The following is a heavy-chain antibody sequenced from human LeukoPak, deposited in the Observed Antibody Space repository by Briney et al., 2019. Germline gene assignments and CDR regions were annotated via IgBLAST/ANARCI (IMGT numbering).Heavy chain of an antibody. V-gene: IGHV4-59*01. CDR1: GGSISSYY. D-gene: IGHD6-19*01. CDR2: IYYSGST. Sequence: SETLSLTCTVSGGSISSYYWSWIRQPPGKGLEWLGYIYYSGSTNYNPSLKSRVTISVDTSKNQFSLKLSSVTAADTAVYYCARGGLNNYSSGWSDAFDIWGQGTMVTVSS. CDR3: ARGGLNNYSSGWSDAFDI. J-gene: IGHJ3*02.